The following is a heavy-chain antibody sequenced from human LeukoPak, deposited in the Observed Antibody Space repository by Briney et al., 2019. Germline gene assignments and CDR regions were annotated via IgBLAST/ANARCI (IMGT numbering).Heavy chain of an antibody. V-gene: IGHV3-21*01. CDR3: ARDRRAVAGTFDY. CDR2: ISSSSSYI. J-gene: IGHJ4*02. CDR1: GFTFSSYS. Sequence: GGSLGLSCAASGFTFSSYSMNWVRQAPGKGLEWVSSISSSSSYIYYADSVKGRFTISRDNAKNSLYLQMNSLRAEDTAVYYCARDRRAVAGTFDYWGQGTLVTVSS. D-gene: IGHD6-19*01.